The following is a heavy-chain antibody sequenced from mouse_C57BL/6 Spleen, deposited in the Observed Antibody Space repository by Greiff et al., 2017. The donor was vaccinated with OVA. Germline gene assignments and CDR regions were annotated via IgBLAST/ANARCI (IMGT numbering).Heavy chain of an antibody. CDR1: GFTFKNSY. CDR3: AQSRTGYFDV. CDR2: IYPAHGNT. V-gene: IGHV14-3*01. Sequence: EVQLMESVAELVRPGASVKLSCTASGFTFKNSYMHWVKQRPEQGLEWIGRIYPAHGNTKYAPQFPGKATITADTSSNTAYLQLSSLTSEDTAIYYCAQSRTGYFDVWGTGTTVTVSS. D-gene: IGHD1-1*01. J-gene: IGHJ1*03.